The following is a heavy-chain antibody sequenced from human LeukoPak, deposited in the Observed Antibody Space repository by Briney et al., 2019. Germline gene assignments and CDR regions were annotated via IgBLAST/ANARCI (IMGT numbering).Heavy chain of an antibody. D-gene: IGHD5-12*01. CDR1: GGSISSSDHF. Sequence: SETLSLTCTVSGGSISSSDHFWGWIRQSPGKGLEWIGYISYSGNTNYNPSLKSRVTISVDTSKNQFSLKLTSVTAADTAVYYCARQGGYIAPLALWGQGTLVTVSA. CDR3: ARQGGYIAPLAL. J-gene: IGHJ4*02. V-gene: IGHV4-61*05. CDR2: ISYSGNT.